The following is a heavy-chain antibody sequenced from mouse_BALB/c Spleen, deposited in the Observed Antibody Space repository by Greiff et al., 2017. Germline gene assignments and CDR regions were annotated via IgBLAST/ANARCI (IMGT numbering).Heavy chain of an antibody. CDR1: GFNIKDYY. Sequence: EVQLQQSGAELVRSGASVKLSCTASGFNIKDYYMHWVKQRPEQGLEWIGWIDPENGDTEYAPKFQGKATMTADTSSNTAYLQLSSLTSEDTAVYYCKPTMIYAMDYWGQGTSVTVSA. V-gene: IGHV14-4*02. CDR2: IDPENGDT. J-gene: IGHJ4*01. D-gene: IGHD2-4*01. CDR3: KPTMIYAMDY.